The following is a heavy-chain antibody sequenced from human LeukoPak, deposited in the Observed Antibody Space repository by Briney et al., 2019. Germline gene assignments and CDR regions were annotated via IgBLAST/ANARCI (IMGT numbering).Heavy chain of an antibody. Sequence: GGSLRLSCAASGFTFSSYGMHWVRQAPGKGLEGVAFIRYDGSNKYYADSVKGRFTISRDNSKNTLYLQMNSLRAEDTAVYYCAKDLSRGSYKLTPYYFDSWGQGTLVTVSS. CDR1: GFTFSSYG. CDR2: IRYDGSNK. V-gene: IGHV3-30*02. D-gene: IGHD1-26*01. CDR3: AKDLSRGSYKLTPYYFDS. J-gene: IGHJ4*02.